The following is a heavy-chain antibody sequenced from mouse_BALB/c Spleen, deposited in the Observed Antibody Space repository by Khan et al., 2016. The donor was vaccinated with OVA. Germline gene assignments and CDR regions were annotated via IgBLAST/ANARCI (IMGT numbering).Heavy chain of an antibody. D-gene: IGHD2-10*01. J-gene: IGHJ4*01. Sequence: QIQLVQSGPELKKPGETVKISCKASGYTFTNDGMNWVKQAPGKGLKWMGWINTYTGEPTYADDFKGRFAFSLETSASTAHLQINNLKNEDTATYFGARPPYFSYVLVYWGQGTSVTVSS. CDR2: INTYTGEP. V-gene: IGHV9-3-1*01. CDR3: ARPPYFSYVLVY. CDR1: GYTFTNDG.